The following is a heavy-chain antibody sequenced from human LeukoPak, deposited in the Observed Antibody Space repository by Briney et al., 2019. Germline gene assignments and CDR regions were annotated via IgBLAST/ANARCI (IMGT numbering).Heavy chain of an antibody. CDR1: GLTIGNLY. CDR3: ARTARGLDY. V-gene: IGHV3-11*01. Sequence: GGSLRLSCAASGLTIGNLYMSWIRQAPGKGLEYLSYISPDGTDIAYIDSVKGRFTISRDNAKNSLYLHMCSLRPGDTAVYFCARTARGLDYWGQGTLVTVSS. CDR2: ISPDGTDI. D-gene: IGHD5-18*01. J-gene: IGHJ4*02.